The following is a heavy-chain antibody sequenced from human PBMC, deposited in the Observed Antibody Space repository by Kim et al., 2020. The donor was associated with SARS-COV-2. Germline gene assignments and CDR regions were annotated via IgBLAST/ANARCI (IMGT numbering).Heavy chain of an antibody. CDR1: GYTFTSYG. CDR2: ISAYNGNT. D-gene: IGHD6-13*01. J-gene: IGHJ4*02. Sequence: ASVKVSCKASGYTFTSYGISWVRQAPGQGLEWMGWISAYNGNTNYAQKVQGRVTMTIDTSTSTAYMELRSLRSDDTAVYYCARDAVASRAAAGIGIWDYWGQGTLVTVSS. CDR3: ARDAVASRAAAGIGIWDY. V-gene: IGHV1-18*01.